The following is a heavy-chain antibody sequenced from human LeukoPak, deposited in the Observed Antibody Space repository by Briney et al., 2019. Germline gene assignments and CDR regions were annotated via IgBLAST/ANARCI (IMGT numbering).Heavy chain of an antibody. Sequence: SVKVSCKASGGTFSSYAISWVRQAPGQGLEWMGGIIPIFGTANYAQKFQGRVTITADESTSTAYMELSSLSSEDTAVYYCAREVGLIVGATRGDWGQGTLVTVSS. CDR2: IIPIFGTA. D-gene: IGHD1-26*01. CDR3: AREVGLIVGATRGD. CDR1: GGTFSSYA. V-gene: IGHV1-69*13. J-gene: IGHJ4*02.